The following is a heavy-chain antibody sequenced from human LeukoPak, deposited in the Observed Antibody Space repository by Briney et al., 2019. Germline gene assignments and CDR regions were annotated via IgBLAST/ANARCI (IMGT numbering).Heavy chain of an antibody. J-gene: IGHJ5*02. CDR2: MNPNSGNT. D-gene: IGHD3-10*01. Sequence: ASVKVSCKASGYTFTSYDINWVRQATGQGLEWMGWMNPNSGNTGYAQKFQGRVTMTRNTSISTAYMELSSLRSEDTAVYYCARREGRYYYGSGSRPGWFDTWGQGTLVTVSS. CDR3: ARREGRYYYGSGSRPGWFDT. V-gene: IGHV1-8*01. CDR1: GYTFTSYD.